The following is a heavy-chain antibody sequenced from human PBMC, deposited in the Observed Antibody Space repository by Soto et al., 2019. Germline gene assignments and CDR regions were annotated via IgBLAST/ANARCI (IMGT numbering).Heavy chain of an antibody. CDR2: INHSGRT. CDR1: GGSFSVYC. D-gene: IGHD3-3*01. V-gene: IGHV4-34*01. CDR3: ARVRKYYDFWSGYSHPRYYFNY. Sequence: QVQLQQWGAGLLKPSETLSLTCAVYGGSFSVYCWSWIRQPPGKGLEWIGEINHSGRTNYNPSLKNRVTISVDKSKGQFSLKLRSVTAADTAVYYWARVRKYYDFWSGYSHPRYYFNYWGQGTLVTVSS. J-gene: IGHJ4*02.